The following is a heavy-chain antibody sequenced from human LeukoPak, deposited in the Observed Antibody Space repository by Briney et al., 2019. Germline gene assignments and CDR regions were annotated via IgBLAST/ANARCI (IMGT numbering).Heavy chain of an antibody. D-gene: IGHD6-13*01. CDR2: IGTAGDT. CDR3: ARARPPGSSSWSPFDY. Sequence: GGSLRLSCAASGFTFSSYDMHWVRQATGKGLEWVSAIGTAGDTYYPGSVKGRFTISRENAKNSLYLQMNSLRAGDTAVYYCARARPPGSSSWSPFDYWGQGTLVTVSS. J-gene: IGHJ4*02. V-gene: IGHV3-13*01. CDR1: GFTFSSYD.